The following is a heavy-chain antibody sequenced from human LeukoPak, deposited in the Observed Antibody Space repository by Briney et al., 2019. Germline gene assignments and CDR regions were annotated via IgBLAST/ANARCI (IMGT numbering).Heavy chain of an antibody. J-gene: IGHJ3*02. CDR3: ARVLGGRDAFDI. D-gene: IGHD1-26*01. CDR1: GGSISSGGYS. CDR2: IYHSGST. V-gene: IGHV4-30-2*01. Sequence: SETLSLTCAVSGGSISSGGYSWSWIRQPPGKGLEWIGYIYHSGSTYYNPSLKSRVTISVDRSKNQFSLKLSSVTAADTAVYYCARVLGGRDAFDIWGQGTMVTVSS.